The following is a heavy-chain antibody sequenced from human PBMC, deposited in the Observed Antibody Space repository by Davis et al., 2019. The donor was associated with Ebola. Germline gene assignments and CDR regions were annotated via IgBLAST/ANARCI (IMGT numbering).Heavy chain of an antibody. Sequence: MPSETLSLTCTVSGGSFSSYYWSWIRQPPGKGLEWIGYIYYSGSTNYNPSLKSRVTISVDTSKNQFSLKLSSVTAADTAVYYCARDVSSFGATIYYFDCWGQGTLVTVSS. J-gene: IGHJ4*02. CDR3: ARDVSSFGATIYYFDC. CDR2: IYYSGST. CDR1: GGSFSSYY. D-gene: IGHD3-3*02. V-gene: IGHV4-59*12.